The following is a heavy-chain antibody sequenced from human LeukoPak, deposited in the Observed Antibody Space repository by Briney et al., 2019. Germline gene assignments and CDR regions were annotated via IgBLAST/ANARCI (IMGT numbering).Heavy chain of an antibody. CDR3: ARGSPRDRGVITGGWFDP. V-gene: IGHV4-59*01. D-gene: IGHD3-10*01. Sequence: SETLSLTCTVSGGSISSYYWSWIRQPPGKGLEWIGYISYSGSTNSNPSLKSRVTLSVDTSKNQFSLKLSSVTAADTAVYYCARGSPRDRGVITGGWFDPWGQGTLVTVSS. CDR2: ISYSGST. J-gene: IGHJ5*02. CDR1: GGSISSYY.